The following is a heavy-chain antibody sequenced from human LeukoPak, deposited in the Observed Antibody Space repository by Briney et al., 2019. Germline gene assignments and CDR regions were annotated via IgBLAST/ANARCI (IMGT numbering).Heavy chain of an antibody. Sequence: ASVKVSCKASGYTFTSYYVHWVRQAPGQGLEWMGIINPSGGSTSYAQKFQGRVTMTRDTSISTAYMELSSLRSDDTAVYYCARGSSVSGFDFWGQGTLVTVSS. J-gene: IGHJ4*02. D-gene: IGHD5/OR15-5a*01. CDR1: GYTFTSYY. CDR2: INPSGGST. V-gene: IGHV1-46*01. CDR3: ARGSSVSGFDF.